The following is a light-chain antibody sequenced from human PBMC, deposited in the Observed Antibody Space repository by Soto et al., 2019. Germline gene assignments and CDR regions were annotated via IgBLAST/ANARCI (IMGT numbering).Light chain of an antibody. J-gene: IGKJ1*01. CDR2: GAS. Sequence: EIVMTQSPATLSVSPVEIATLSLSASQSVSSYLAWYQQKPGQAPRLLIYGASSRATGIPDRFSGSGSGTDFTLTISRLEPEDFAVYYCQQYGSSPATFGQGTKVDIK. CDR1: QSVSSY. CDR3: QQYGSSPAT. V-gene: IGKV3-20*01.